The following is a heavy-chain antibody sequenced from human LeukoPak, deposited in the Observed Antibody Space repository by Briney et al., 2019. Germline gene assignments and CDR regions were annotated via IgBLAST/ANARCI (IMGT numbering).Heavy chain of an antibody. CDR3: ATVPTVVTLEDYAEYFQH. Sequence: ASVKVSCKISGYTLTELSMHWVRQAPGKGLEWMGGFDPEDGKTIYAQKFQGRVTMTEDTSTDTAYMELSSLRSEDTAVYYCATVPTVVTLEDYAEYFQHWGQGTLVTVSS. D-gene: IGHD4-23*01. CDR2: FDPEDGKT. V-gene: IGHV1-24*01. CDR1: GYTLTELS. J-gene: IGHJ1*01.